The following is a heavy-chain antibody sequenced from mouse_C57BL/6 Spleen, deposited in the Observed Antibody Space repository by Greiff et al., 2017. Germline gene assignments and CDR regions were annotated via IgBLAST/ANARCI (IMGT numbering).Heavy chain of an antibody. D-gene: IGHD1-1*01. CDR1: GYSITSGYY. Sequence: VQLKESGPGLVKPSQSLSLTCSVTGYSITSGYYWNWIRQFPGNKLEWMGYISYDGSNNYNPSLKNRISITRDTSKNQFFLKLNSVTTEDTATYYCARGDGSSPFAYWGQGTLVTVSA. CDR3: ARGDGSSPFAY. V-gene: IGHV3-6*01. CDR2: ISYDGSN. J-gene: IGHJ3*01.